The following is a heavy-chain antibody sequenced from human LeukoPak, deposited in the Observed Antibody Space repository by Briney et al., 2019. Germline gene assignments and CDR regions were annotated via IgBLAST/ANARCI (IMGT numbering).Heavy chain of an antibody. CDR2: ISQDGTEK. J-gene: IGHJ4*02. Sequence: GGSLRLSCAASGLIFGNYWMTWVRQALRKGVEWVASISQDGTEKFYVGSAEGRFTISRDNAKNSLYVQMNSLSAEDTALYFCATDGFCSGGACFRKNDFWGQGTLVTVSS. D-gene: IGHD2-15*01. V-gene: IGHV3-7*01. CDR1: GLIFGNYW. CDR3: ATDGFCSGGACFRKNDF.